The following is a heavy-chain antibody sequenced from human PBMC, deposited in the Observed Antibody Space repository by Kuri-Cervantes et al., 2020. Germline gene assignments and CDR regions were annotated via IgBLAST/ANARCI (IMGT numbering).Heavy chain of an antibody. D-gene: IGHD2-15*01. CDR3: AREDIMSSAPTD. CDR1: GGSFSGYY. Sequence: ESLKISCAVYGGSFSGYYWSWIRQPPGKGLEWIGEINHSGSTNYNPSLKSRVTISVDTSKNQFSLKLSSVTAADTAVYYCAREDIMSSAPTDWGQGTLVTVSS. V-gene: IGHV4-34*01. J-gene: IGHJ4*02. CDR2: INHSGST.